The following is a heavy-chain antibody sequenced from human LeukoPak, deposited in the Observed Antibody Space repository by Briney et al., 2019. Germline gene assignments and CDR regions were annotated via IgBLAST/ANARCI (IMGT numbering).Heavy chain of an antibody. Sequence: GGSLRLSCAASGFTFSTYSMNWVRQAPGKGLEWVSSISSSSSYIYYADSVKGRFTISRDNAKNSLYLQMNSLRAEDTAVYYCARDRESSSWFDYWGQGTLVTASS. CDR2: ISSSSSYI. CDR1: GFTFSTYS. V-gene: IGHV3-21*01. J-gene: IGHJ4*02. CDR3: ARDRESSSWFDY. D-gene: IGHD6-13*01.